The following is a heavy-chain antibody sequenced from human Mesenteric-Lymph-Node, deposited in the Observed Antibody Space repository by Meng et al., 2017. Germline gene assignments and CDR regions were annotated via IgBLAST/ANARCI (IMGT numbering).Heavy chain of an antibody. Sequence: RRGGHDLFRPPVTRSLTGAVYGGSFSVYYWSWIRQPPGKRLEWIGEIIHGGTPSYNPSLKSRVTISIDTSKNQFSLKLSSVTAADTAMYYCARGGGCSSSSCDLDYWGQGVLVTVSS. J-gene: IGHJ4*02. CDR2: IIHGGTP. CDR1: GGSFSVYY. V-gene: IGHV4-34*01. CDR3: ARGGGCSSSSCDLDY. D-gene: IGHD2-2*01.